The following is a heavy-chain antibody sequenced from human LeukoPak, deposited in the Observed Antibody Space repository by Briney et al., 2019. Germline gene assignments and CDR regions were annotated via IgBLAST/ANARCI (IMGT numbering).Heavy chain of an antibody. CDR3: ARHTGSSKTLLVN. V-gene: IGHV4-59*08. CDR1: GGSISSYY. CDR2: IYYSGST. Sequence: SETLSLTCTVPGGSISSYYWGWIRQPPGKGLEWIGYIYYSGSTNYYPSLKSRVTISVDTSKNQFSLKLSSVTAADTAVYYCARHTGSSKTLLVNWGQGTLVTVSS. D-gene: IGHD6-13*01. J-gene: IGHJ4*02.